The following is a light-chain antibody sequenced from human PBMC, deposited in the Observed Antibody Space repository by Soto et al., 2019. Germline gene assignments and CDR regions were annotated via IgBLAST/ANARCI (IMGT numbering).Light chain of an antibody. CDR2: YSS. CDR3: QQYDYWPET. Sequence: EVMMTQFPDTVSVTPGETVTLSCGASQSVRTNLAWYQQRPGQAPRLLIHYSSTRASDIPARFSGSGSGTNFTLAIRSLQSEDFAVYYCQQYDYWPETFGQGNKVEIK. J-gene: IGKJ1*01. V-gene: IGKV3D-15*01. CDR1: QSVRTN.